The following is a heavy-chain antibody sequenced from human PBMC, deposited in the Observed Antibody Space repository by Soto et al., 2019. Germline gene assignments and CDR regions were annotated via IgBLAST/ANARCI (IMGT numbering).Heavy chain of an antibody. CDR3: ARGGGWIDAFDI. V-gene: IGHV4-34*01. Sequence: QVQLQQWGAGLLKPSETLSLTCAVYGGSFSGYYWSWIRQPPGKGLEWIGEINHSGSTNYNPSLKSRVTISVDTSKNQFSLKLSSVTAADTAVYYCARGGGWIDAFDIWGQETMVTVSS. CDR2: INHSGST. D-gene: IGHD5-12*01. CDR1: GGSFSGYY. J-gene: IGHJ3*02.